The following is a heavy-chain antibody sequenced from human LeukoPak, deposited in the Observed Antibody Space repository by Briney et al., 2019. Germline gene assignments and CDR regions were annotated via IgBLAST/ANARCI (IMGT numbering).Heavy chain of an antibody. Sequence: GRSLRLSCAASGFTFSSYAMHWVRQAPGKGREWVAVISYDGSNKYYADSVKGRFTISRDNSKNTLYLQMNSLRAEDTAVYYCASLTTVRGFDYWGQGTLVTVSS. CDR1: GFTFSSYA. CDR2: ISYDGSNK. J-gene: IGHJ4*02. CDR3: ASLTTVRGFDY. D-gene: IGHD4-17*01. V-gene: IGHV3-30*04.